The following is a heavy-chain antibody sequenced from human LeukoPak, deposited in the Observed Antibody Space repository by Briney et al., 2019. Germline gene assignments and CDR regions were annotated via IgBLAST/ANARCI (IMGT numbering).Heavy chain of an antibody. D-gene: IGHD3-10*01. V-gene: IGHV1-69*04. Sequence: GASVKVSCKASGGTFSSYAISWVRQAPGQGLEWMGRIIPILGIANYAQKFQGRVTITADKSTSTAYMELSSLRSEGTAVYYCARGGSGSYYWFDPWGQGTLVTVSS. CDR3: ARGGSGSYYWFDP. CDR1: GGTFSSYA. J-gene: IGHJ5*02. CDR2: IIPILGIA.